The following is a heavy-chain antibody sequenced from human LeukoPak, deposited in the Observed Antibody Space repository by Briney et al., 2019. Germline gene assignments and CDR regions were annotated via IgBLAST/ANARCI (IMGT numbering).Heavy chain of an antibody. J-gene: IGHJ4*02. V-gene: IGHV4-61*02. Sequence: PSQTLSLTCSVSGGSISSGTYYWTWIRQPAGKGLEWIGRIYTNGDTNYNPSLKSRVSISLDTSKNQFSLKLSSVTSADTAVYYCARGLRVCSGGSCYSVRGVYWGQGTLVTVSS. CDR2: IYTNGDT. D-gene: IGHD2-15*01. CDR1: GGSISSGTYY. CDR3: ARGLRVCSGGSCYSVRGVY.